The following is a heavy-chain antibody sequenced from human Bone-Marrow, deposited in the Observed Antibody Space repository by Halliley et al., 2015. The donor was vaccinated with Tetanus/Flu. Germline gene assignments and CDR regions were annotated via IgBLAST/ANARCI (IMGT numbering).Heavy chain of an antibody. CDR3: ARDSIAPAAPFDY. Sequence: VSTIGGGPAIVHYAASVKGRFTISRDDAENSLYLQMNSLRDEDTAVYYCARDSIAPAAPFDYWGQGTQVTVSS. J-gene: IGHJ4*02. CDR2: IGGGPAIV. D-gene: IGHD2-15*01. V-gene: IGHV3-48*02.